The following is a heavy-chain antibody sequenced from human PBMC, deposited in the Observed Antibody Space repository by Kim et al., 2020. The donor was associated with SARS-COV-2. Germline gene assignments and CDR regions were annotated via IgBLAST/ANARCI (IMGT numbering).Heavy chain of an antibody. CDR1: GFTFDDYG. J-gene: IGHJ6*03. V-gene: IGHV3-20*01. Sequence: GGSLRLSCAASGFTFDDYGMSWVRQAPGKGLEWVSGINWNGGSTGYADSVKGRFTISRDNAKNSLYLQMNSLRAEDTALYHCARSPMVYAIVYYMDVWGKGTTVTVSS. D-gene: IGHD2-8*01. CDR3: ARSPMVYAIVYYMDV. CDR2: INWNGGST.